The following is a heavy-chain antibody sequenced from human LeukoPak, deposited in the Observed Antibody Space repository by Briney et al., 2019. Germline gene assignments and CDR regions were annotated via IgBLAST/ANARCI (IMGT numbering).Heavy chain of an antibody. Sequence: PGGSLRLSCAASGFTFSRYGMHWVRQAPGKGLEWVAVISYDGSNKYYADSVKGRFTISRDNSKNTLYLQMNSLRSDDTAVYYCARDLGRGSYLYYFDYWGQGTLVTVSS. J-gene: IGHJ4*02. D-gene: IGHD1-26*01. V-gene: IGHV3-30*03. CDR2: ISYDGSNK. CDR3: ARDLGRGSYLYYFDY. CDR1: GFTFSRYG.